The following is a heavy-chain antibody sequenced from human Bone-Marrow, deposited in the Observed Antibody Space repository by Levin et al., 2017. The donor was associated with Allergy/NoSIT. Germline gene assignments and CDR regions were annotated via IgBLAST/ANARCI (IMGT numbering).Heavy chain of an antibody. Sequence: GESLKISCAASGFTVSSNYMSWVRQAPGKGLEWVSVIYSGGSTYYADSVKGRFTISRDNSKNTLYLQMNSLRAEDTAVYYCARVADYGDYVPYFDYWGQGTLVTVSS. CDR2: IYSGGST. J-gene: IGHJ4*02. CDR3: ARVADYGDYVPYFDY. V-gene: IGHV3-53*01. D-gene: IGHD4-17*01. CDR1: GFTVSSNY.